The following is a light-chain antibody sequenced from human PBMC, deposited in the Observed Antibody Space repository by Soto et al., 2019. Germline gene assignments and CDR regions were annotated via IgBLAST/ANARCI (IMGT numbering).Light chain of an antibody. CDR1: QSISSW. V-gene: IGKV1-5*01. J-gene: IGKJ1*01. Sequence: DIQMTQSPATLSASVGDRVTITCRASQSISSWLAWYQQKPGKVPKLLIDDASSLESGVPSRFSGGGSGTAFTVTISSLQPDDFATYYCQQYNTYPWTFGQGTKVEIK. CDR2: DAS. CDR3: QQYNTYPWT.